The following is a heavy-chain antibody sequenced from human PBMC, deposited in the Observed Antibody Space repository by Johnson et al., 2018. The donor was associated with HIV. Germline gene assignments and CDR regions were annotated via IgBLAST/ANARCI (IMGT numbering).Heavy chain of an antibody. J-gene: IGHJ3*02. D-gene: IGHD5-18*01. CDR3: ARGPYTWIRGLSLEHHDAFDI. CDR1: GFTFSSYA. V-gene: IGHV3-30-3*01. CDR2: ISYDGSNK. Sequence: QVQLVESGGGLVQPGGSLRLSCAASGFTFSSYAMHWVRQAPGKGLEWVAVISYDGSNKYYADSVKGRFTISRDNSKNTLYLQMNSLRAEDTAVYYCARGPYTWIRGLSLEHHDAFDIWGQGTMVTVSS.